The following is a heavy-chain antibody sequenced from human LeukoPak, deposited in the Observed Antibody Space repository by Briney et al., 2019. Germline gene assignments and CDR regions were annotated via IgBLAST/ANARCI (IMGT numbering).Heavy chain of an antibody. J-gene: IGHJ4*01. CDR2: ISSSGSTM. Sequence: NPGGSLRLSCAASGFTFSDYYMSWIRQAPGKGLEWVSYISSSGSTMFYADSVKGRFTISRDNAKNSLYLQMNSLRAEDTAVYYCARASKILTGYFDYWGQGTLVTVSS. CDR1: GFTFSDYY. CDR3: ARASKILTGYFDY. V-gene: IGHV3-11*04. D-gene: IGHD3-9*01.